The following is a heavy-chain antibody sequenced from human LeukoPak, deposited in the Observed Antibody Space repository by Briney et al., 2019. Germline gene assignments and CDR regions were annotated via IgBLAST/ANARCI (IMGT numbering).Heavy chain of an antibody. D-gene: IGHD3-10*01. CDR3: ARVAVRGAFLDY. CDR1: GGSFSGYY. Sequence: PSETLSLTCAVYGGSFSGYYWSWIRQPPGKGLEWIGEINHSGSTNYNPSLKSRVTISVGTSKNQFSLKLSSVTAADTAVYYCARVAVRGAFLDYWGQGTLVTVSS. J-gene: IGHJ4*02. V-gene: IGHV4-34*01. CDR2: INHSGST.